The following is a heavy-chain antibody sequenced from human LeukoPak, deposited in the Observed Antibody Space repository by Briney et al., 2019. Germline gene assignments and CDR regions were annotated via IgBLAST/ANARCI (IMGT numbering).Heavy chain of an antibody. J-gene: IGHJ4*02. CDR3: ASGYSSSWATFDY. CDR1: GFTFSTYW. D-gene: IGHD6-13*01. V-gene: IGHV3-7*01. CDR2: IKPDGSEK. Sequence: GGSLRLSCAASGFTFSTYWMTWVRQAPGKGLEWVANIKPDGSEKYYVDSVKGRFTISRDNAKNSLYLQMNSLRAEDTAVYFCASGYSSSWATFDYWGRGTLVTVSS.